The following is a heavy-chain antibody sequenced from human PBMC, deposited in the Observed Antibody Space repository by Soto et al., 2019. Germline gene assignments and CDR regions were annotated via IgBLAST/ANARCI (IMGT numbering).Heavy chain of an antibody. CDR1: GFTVSSYY. D-gene: IGHD3-22*01. J-gene: IGHJ4*02. Sequence: GSLRLSCAASGFTVSSYYWGWIRQPPGKGLEWIGSIYYSGSTYYNPSLKSRVTISVDTSKNQFSLKLSSVTAADTAVYYCALRSMAVVPEYWGQGTLVTVSS. V-gene: IGHV4-39*01. CDR2: IYYSGST. CDR3: ALRSMAVVPEY.